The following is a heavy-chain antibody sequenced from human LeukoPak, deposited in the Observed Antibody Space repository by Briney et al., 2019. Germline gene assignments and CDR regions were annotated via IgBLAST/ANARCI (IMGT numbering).Heavy chain of an antibody. J-gene: IGHJ5*02. CDR2: ISPNSGGT. V-gene: IGHV1-2*02. CDR3: ARDPKERGSYWGGYNWFDP. CDR1: GYTFTGYY. D-gene: IGHD1-26*01. Sequence: ASVKVSCKASGYTFTGYYMHWVRQAPGQGLEWMGWISPNSGGTNYAQKFQGRVTMTRDTSISTAYMELSRLRSDDTAVYYCARDPKERGSYWGGYNWFDPWGQGTLVTVPS.